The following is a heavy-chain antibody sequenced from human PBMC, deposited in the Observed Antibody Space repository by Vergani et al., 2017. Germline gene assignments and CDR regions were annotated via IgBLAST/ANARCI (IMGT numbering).Heavy chain of an antibody. CDR1: GFTSIYYV. CDR3: ATKSCGTPGCQIGYFRE. CDR2: ISYAGPQN. V-gene: IGHV3-30*03. D-gene: IGHD1-1*01. J-gene: IGHJ1*01. Sequence: QVHLVESGGGVVQPGRSLRLSCVFSGFTSIYYVMLWVRQAPGKGLEWVAVISYAGPQNYYADSVKGRFTISGDNSKSTLYLQMNSLRTEDTAVYYCATKSCGTPGCQIGYFREGGQGTLVTVSS.